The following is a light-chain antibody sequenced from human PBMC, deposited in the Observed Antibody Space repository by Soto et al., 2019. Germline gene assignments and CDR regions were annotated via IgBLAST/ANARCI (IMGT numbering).Light chain of an antibody. CDR1: QSVSNN. CDR3: QQYDKWPRT. V-gene: IGKV3-15*01. CDR2: GAS. J-gene: IGKJ1*01. Sequence: ERVMTQSPATVSVSTGERATLSCRASQSVSNNLAWYQQKLGQAPRLLIYGASARATGIPARFSGGGSGAEYTLTISSLQSEDFAVYYCQQYDKWPRTFGQGTKAAI.